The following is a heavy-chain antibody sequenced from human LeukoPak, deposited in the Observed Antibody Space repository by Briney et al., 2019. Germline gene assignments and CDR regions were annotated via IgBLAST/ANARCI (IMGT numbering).Heavy chain of an antibody. Sequence: PGGSLRHSCAASGFTFSSCGMHWVRQAPGKGLEWVAVISYGGSNKYYADSVKGRFTISRDNFKNTLYLQMNSLRAEDTAVYYCVKDSAPRVSRFDYWGQGTLVTVSS. CDR1: GFTFSSCG. CDR2: ISYGGSNK. J-gene: IGHJ4*02. V-gene: IGHV3-30*18. CDR3: VKDSAPRVSRFDY.